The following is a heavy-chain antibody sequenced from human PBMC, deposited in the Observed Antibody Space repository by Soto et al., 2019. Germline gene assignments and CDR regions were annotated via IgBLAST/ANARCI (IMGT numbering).Heavy chain of an antibody. CDR2: ITGGRGPT. V-gene: IGHV3-23*01. D-gene: IGHD1-1*01. J-gene: IGHJ4*02. Sequence: EVQLLESGGDLVQPGGSLRLSCSASGFSLSTYAMTWVRQSPGGGLEWVATITGGRGPTYYADSVKGRFTVSRDDSNNSLYLRMTGLRADDTAMYYCVQELWNDMFDSWGQGTQVTVSS. CDR3: VQELWNDMFDS. CDR1: GFSLSTYA.